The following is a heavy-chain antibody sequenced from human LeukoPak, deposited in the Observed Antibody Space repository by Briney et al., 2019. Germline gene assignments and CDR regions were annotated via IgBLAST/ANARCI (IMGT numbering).Heavy chain of an antibody. CDR2: INHSGST. D-gene: IGHD3-10*01. CDR1: GGSFSGYY. Sequence: SETLSLTCAVYGGSFSGYYWSWIRQPPGKGLEWIGEINHSGSTNYNPSLKSRVTISVDTSKNQFSLKLSSVTAADTAVYYCAKDGSGRQRYWFDPRGQGTLVTVSS. J-gene: IGHJ5*02. CDR3: AKDGSGRQRYWFDP. V-gene: IGHV4-34*01.